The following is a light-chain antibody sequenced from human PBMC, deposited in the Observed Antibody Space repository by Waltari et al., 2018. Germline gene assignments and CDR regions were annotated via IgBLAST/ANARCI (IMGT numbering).Light chain of an antibody. Sequence: DLVMTQSPVTLAVTLGRSPSISCTSSQTPRNTDGNAYLNWFNQRPGQSPRRLIYQVSNRDSGVPDRFRGSGSHTDFTLTITRVEAEDVGVYFCMQGVRPWTFGQGTRVEIK. J-gene: IGKJ1*01. CDR2: QVS. CDR3: MQGVRPWT. CDR1: QTPRNTDGNAY. V-gene: IGKV2-30*01.